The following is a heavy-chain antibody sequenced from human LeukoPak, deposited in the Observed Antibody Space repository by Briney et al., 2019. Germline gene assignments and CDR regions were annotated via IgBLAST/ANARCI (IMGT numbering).Heavy chain of an antibody. V-gene: IGHV3-30*04. D-gene: IGHD2-2*02. CDR3: ARGERYCSSTSCYRMDV. CDR2: ISYDGSNK. CDR1: GFTFSSYA. J-gene: IGHJ6*04. Sequence: GGSLRLSCAASGFTFSSYAMHWVRQAPGKGLEWVAAISYDGSNKYYADSVKGRFTISRDNAKNSLYLQMNSLRAEDTAVYYCARGERYCSSTSCYRMDVWGKGTTVTVSS.